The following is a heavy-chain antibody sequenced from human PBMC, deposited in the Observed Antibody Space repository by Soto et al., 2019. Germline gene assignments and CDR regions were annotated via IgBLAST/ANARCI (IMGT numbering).Heavy chain of an antibody. CDR1: GYTFTSYG. Sequence: ASVKVSCKASGYTFTSYGISWVRQAPGQGLEWMGWISAYNGNTNYAQRLQGRVTMTTDTSTSTAYMELRSLRSDDTAVYYCARSHGESDYYYYGMDVWGQGTTVTVSS. V-gene: IGHV1-18*01. D-gene: IGHD4-17*01. CDR2: ISAYNGNT. J-gene: IGHJ6*02. CDR3: ARSHGESDYYYYGMDV.